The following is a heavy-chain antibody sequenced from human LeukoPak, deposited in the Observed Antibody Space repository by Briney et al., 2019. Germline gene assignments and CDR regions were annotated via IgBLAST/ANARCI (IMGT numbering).Heavy chain of an antibody. CDR2: IYHSGST. J-gene: IGHJ4*02. V-gene: IGHV4-30-2*01. D-gene: IGHD3-10*01. CDR1: GGSISSGGYS. Sequence: PSETLSLTCAVSGGSISSGGYSWSWIRQPPGKGLEWIGYIYHSGSTYYNPSLKSRVTISVDRSKNQFSLKLSSVTAADTAVYYCARDGYYGSGSYGYWGQGTLVTVSS. CDR3: ARDGYYGSGSYGY.